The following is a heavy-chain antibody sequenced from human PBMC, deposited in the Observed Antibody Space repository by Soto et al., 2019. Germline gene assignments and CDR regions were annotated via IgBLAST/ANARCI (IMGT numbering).Heavy chain of an antibody. Sequence: PGGSLRLSCAASGFTVSSYSMNWVRQAPGKGLEWVSYISSSSSTIYYADSVKGRFTISRDNAKNSLYLQMNSLRDEDTAVYYCARGPHQYGGLYNWFDPWGQGTLVTVSS. J-gene: IGHJ5*02. CDR3: ARGPHQYGGLYNWFDP. CDR2: ISSSSSTI. V-gene: IGHV3-48*02. D-gene: IGHD2-8*01. CDR1: GFTVSSYS.